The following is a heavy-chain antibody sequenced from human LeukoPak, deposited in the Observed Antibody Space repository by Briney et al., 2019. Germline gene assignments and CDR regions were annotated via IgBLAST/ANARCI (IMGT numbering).Heavy chain of an antibody. CDR2: ISGSGST. D-gene: IGHD1-1*01. Sequence: PGGSLRLSCAASGFTFRSYAMTWVRQAPGKGLEWVSEISGSGSTYYADSARGRFTISRDNSKNTLYLQMNSLRAEDTAVYYCAQSKHWPALDYWGQGTLVTVSS. V-gene: IGHV3-23*01. CDR1: GFTFRSYA. J-gene: IGHJ4*02. CDR3: AQSKHWPALDY.